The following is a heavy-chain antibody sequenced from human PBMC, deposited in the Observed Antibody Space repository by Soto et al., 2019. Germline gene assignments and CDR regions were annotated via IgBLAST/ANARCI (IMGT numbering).Heavy chain of an antibody. J-gene: IGHJ4*02. D-gene: IGHD6-19*01. CDR3: EARVRSSGWYADFDY. CDR2: TSSGGSRI. V-gene: IGHV3-53*01. Sequence: GGSLRLSCAASGFTVSSVYMSWVRQAPGKGLEWVSVTSSGGSRIYYADSVKGRFTISSDNSKNTLYLQMNSLGAEDTAVYYCEARVRSSGWYADFDYWGQGALVTVYS. CDR1: GFTVSSVY.